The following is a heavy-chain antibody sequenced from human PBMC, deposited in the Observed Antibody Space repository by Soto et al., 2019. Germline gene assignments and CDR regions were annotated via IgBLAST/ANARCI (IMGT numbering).Heavy chain of an antibody. Sequence: SQTLSLTCDISGDSVSSTSSTWHWIRQSPSRGPEWLGRTYYRSRWYTDYEVSVESRITISPDTSKNQVSLQLTSVTPEDTAMDYCVRTSLPTDTYLARPFDYWGQGSLVTVSS. CDR3: VRTSLPTDTYLARPFDY. D-gene: IGHD2-2*01. V-gene: IGHV6-1*01. J-gene: IGHJ4*02. CDR1: GDSVSSTSST. CDR2: TYYRSRWYT.